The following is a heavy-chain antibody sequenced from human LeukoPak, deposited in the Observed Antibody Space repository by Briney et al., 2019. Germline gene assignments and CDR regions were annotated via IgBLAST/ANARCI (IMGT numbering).Heavy chain of an antibody. Sequence: GGSLRLSCAASGFSFSTYPMSWVRQAPGKGLDWVSAISDSGDNKQYADSVKGRFTISRDNSKNTLYLQMNNLRVEDTAVYYCAGWYDSNGYAWGQGTLVTVSS. V-gene: IGHV3-23*01. J-gene: IGHJ5*02. CDR2: ISDSGDNK. D-gene: IGHD3-22*01. CDR3: AGWYDSNGYA. CDR1: GFSFSTYP.